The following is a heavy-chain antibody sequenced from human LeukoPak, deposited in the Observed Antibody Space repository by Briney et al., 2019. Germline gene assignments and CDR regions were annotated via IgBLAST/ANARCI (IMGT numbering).Heavy chain of an antibody. Sequence: GGSLRLSCAASGFTVTDNYMNWVRRAPGKGLEWVSVIYSGGSTYYADSVKGRFTISRDNSKNTLYLQMNSLRAEDTAVYYCARDRADTAEYWGQGTLVTVSS. CDR2: IYSGGST. D-gene: IGHD5-18*01. J-gene: IGHJ4*02. CDR1: GFTVTDNY. V-gene: IGHV3-66*01. CDR3: ARDRADTAEY.